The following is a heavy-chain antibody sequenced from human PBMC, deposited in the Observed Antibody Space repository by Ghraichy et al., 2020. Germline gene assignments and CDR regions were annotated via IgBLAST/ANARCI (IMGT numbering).Heavy chain of an antibody. V-gene: IGHV1-2*04. Sequence: ASVKVSCKASGYTFTGYYMHWVRQAPGQGLEWMGWINPNSGGTNYAQKFQGWVTMTRDTSISTAYMELSRLRSDDTAVYYCARNSDSGYSYAPPDYWGQGTLVTVSS. CDR1: GYTFTGYY. CDR3: ARNSDSGYSYAPPDY. CDR2: INPNSGGT. J-gene: IGHJ4*02. D-gene: IGHD5-18*01.